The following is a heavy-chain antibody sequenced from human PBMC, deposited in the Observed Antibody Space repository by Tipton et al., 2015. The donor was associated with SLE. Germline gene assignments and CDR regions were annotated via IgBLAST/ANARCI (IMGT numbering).Heavy chain of an antibody. D-gene: IGHD3-10*02. V-gene: IGHV4-38-2*02. J-gene: IGHJ4*01. CDR2: IYYTGTT. CDR1: GFSIFTGYY. Sequence: LRLSCTVSGFSIFTGYYWGWVRQPPGKGLEWIGTIYYTGTTYYIPSLKSRIAISVDTSRNQFSLKLTSVTAADTALYYCTSSAMLDFFDYWGHGVLVSVSS. CDR3: TSSAMLDFFDY.